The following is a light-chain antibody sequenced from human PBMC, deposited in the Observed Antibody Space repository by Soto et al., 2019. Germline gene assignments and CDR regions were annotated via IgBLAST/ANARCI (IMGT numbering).Light chain of an antibody. CDR2: SAS. J-gene: IGKJ1*01. CDR3: LQPNTYPWT. V-gene: IGKV1-17*01. Sequence: QVTQSQSSLSASVAGRVSITCRASQGIRNDLGWYQQKPGKAPKRLIYSASSLQSGVPSRFSGSGSGTDFILTITRLHPEDFATYYCLQPNTYPWTFGQGTKVDIK. CDR1: QGIRND.